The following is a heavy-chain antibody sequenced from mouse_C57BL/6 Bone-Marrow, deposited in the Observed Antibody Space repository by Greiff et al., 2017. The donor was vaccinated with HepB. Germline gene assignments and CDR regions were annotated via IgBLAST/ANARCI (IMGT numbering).Heavy chain of an antibody. Sequence: EVQLKESGAELVRPGASVKLSCTASGFNIKDDYMHWVKQRPEQGLEWIGWIDPENGDTEYASKFQGKATITADTSSNTAYLQLSSLTSEDTAVYYCTSWDVRAYWGQGTLVTVSA. D-gene: IGHD4-1*01. CDR1: GFNIKDDY. V-gene: IGHV14-4*01. CDR2: IDPENGDT. J-gene: IGHJ3*01. CDR3: TSWDVRAY.